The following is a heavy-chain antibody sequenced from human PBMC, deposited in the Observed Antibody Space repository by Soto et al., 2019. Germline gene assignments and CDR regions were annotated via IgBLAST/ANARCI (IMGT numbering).Heavy chain of an antibody. CDR1: GYTFTSYD. J-gene: IGHJ6*02. CDR2: MNPNSGNT. V-gene: IGHV1-8*01. D-gene: IGHD6-13*01. CDR3: AADFHSSPTGGYYYYYGMDV. Sequence: ASVKVSCKASGYTFTSYDINWVRQATGQGLEWMGWMNPNSGNTGYAQKFQERVTITRDMSTSTAYMALSSLRSEDTAVYYCAADFHSSPTGGYYYYYGMDVWHHVATVTVSS.